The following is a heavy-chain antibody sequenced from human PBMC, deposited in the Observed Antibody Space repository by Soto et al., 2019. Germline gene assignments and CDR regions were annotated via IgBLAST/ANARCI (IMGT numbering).Heavy chain of an antibody. Sequence: QVQLVESGGGVVQPGRSLRLSCAASGFSFSSYGMHWVRQAPGKGLEWVAVILDDGSDKDYTDAVKGRFTISRDNSKNTLYLAMNSPRAEDTAVSYCPRDDDYGDNGLDYWGQGTLVTVSS. CDR3: PRDDDYGDNGLDY. V-gene: IGHV3-33*01. CDR1: GFSFSSYG. CDR2: ILDDGSDK. J-gene: IGHJ4*02. D-gene: IGHD4-17*01.